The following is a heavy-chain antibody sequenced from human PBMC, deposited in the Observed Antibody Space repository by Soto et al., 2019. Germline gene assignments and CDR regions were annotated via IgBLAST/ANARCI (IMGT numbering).Heavy chain of an antibody. CDR2: ISGSGGST. Sequence: HPGGSLRLSCAASGFTFSSYAMSWVRQAPGKGLEWVSAISGSGGSTYYADSVKGRFTISRDNSKNTLYLQMNSLRAEDTAVYYCAKGGDDFWSGYFEYYYYGMDVWGQGTTVTVSS. CDR3: AKGGDDFWSGYFEYYYYGMDV. D-gene: IGHD3-3*01. CDR1: GFTFSSYA. V-gene: IGHV3-23*01. J-gene: IGHJ6*02.